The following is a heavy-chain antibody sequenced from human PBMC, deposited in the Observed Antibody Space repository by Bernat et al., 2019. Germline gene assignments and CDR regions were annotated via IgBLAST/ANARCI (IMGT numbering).Heavy chain of an antibody. CDR1: GFTVSTNY. Sequence: EVHLVESGGGLVQPGGSLRLSCVVSGFTVSTNYISWVRQAPGKGLEWVSLFYAGGSTYYADSAKGRFIISRDNSRDTLYLQMNSLRAEDTAVYYCARESAAVWGYLESWGQGTLVTVSS. J-gene: IGHJ4*02. CDR2: FYAGGST. D-gene: IGHD6-13*01. V-gene: IGHV3-66*01. CDR3: ARESAAVWGYLES.